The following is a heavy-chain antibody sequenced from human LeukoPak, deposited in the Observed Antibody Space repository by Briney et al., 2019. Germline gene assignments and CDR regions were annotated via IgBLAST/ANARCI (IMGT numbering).Heavy chain of an antibody. CDR3: AGPNWDFDY. V-gene: IGHV4-34*01. CDR1: GGSFSGYY. CDR2: INHSGST. J-gene: IGHJ4*02. D-gene: IGHD7-27*01. Sequence: TSETLSLTCAVYGGSFSGYYWSWIRQPPGKGLEWIGEINHSGSTNYNPSLKSRVTISVDTSKNQFSLKLSSVTAADTAVYYCAGPNWDFDYWGQGTLVTVSS.